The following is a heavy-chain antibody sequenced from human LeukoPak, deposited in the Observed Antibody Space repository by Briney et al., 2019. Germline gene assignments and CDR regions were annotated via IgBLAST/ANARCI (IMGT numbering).Heavy chain of an antibody. CDR1: GGSISSYY. CDR2: IYYSGST. CDR3: ARHGSGWYYFDY. V-gene: IGHV4-39*01. D-gene: IGHD6-19*01. Sequence: PSETLSLTCTVSGGSISSYYWGWIRQPPGKGLEWIGSIYYSGSTYYNPSLKSRVTISVDTSKNQFSLKLSSVTAADTAVYYCARHGSGWYYFDYWGQGTLVTVSS. J-gene: IGHJ4*02.